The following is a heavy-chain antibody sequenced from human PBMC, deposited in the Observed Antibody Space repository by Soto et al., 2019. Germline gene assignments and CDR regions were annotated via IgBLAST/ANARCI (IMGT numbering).Heavy chain of an antibody. J-gene: IGHJ4*02. CDR2: VSYDGSNE. CDR1: GFTFSSYA. V-gene: IGHV3-30*18. CDR3: GKDGNWNYPHNHDY. D-gene: IGHD1-7*01. Sequence: PGGSLRLSCAASGFTFSSYAMSWVRQAPGKGLERVALVSYDGSNEYYAESVKGRFIISRDNSKNTLYLQMNSLRAEDTALYYWGKDGNWNYPHNHDYWGQGTLVTVSS.